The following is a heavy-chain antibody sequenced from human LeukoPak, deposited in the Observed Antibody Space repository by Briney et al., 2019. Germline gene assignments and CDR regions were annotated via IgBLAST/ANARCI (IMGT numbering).Heavy chain of an antibody. CDR1: AYTFTDYY. Sequence: ASVKVSCKASAYTFTDYYIHWVRQAPGQGLEWMGWINPNNGYTDYAQKFQGRVTMTRDTSISTAYMDLSRLRIDDTAVYYCARGNCSGFPCLQGYGWFDPWGQGTLVTVSS. V-gene: IGHV1-2*02. J-gene: IGHJ5*02. CDR2: INPNNGYT. D-gene: IGHD2-15*01. CDR3: ARGNCSGFPCLQGYGWFDP.